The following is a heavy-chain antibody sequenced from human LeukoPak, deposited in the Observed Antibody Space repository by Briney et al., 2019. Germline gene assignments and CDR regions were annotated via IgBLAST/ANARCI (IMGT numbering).Heavy chain of an antibody. J-gene: IGHJ4*02. Sequence: GGSLRLSCAASVVTVISNYMTLVRQAPGKGLEWVSVIYKRAITYYADTVKCRFTISRDNSKNTLYPQRNSLRAEDTAVYYCARFRVDGTRSFDYWGQGTLVSVSS. V-gene: IGHV3-53*01. CDR2: IYKRAIT. CDR3: ARFRVDGTRSFDY. CDR1: VVTVISNY. D-gene: IGHD6-19*01.